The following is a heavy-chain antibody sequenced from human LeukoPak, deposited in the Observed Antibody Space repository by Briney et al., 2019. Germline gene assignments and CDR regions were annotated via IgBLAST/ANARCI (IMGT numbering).Heavy chain of an antibody. V-gene: IGHV4-59*01. CDR3: ARSRGYFDY. D-gene: IGHD6-13*01. J-gene: IGHJ4*02. Sequence: SETLSLTCTVSGGSISSYYWSWIRQPPGKGLEWIGYIYYSGSTNYNPSLKSRVTISVDTSKNQFSLKLSSVTAADTALYYCARSRGYFDYWGQGTPVTVSS. CDR2: IYYSGST. CDR1: GGSISSYY.